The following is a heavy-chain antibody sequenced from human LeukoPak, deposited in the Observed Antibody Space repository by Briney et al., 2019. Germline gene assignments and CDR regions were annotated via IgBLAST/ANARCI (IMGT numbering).Heavy chain of an antibody. V-gene: IGHV3-7*01. CDR3: ARDSGSAWYEGY. Sequence: GGSLRLSCAASGFTFSSYWMSWVRQAPGKGLEWVANMNPDGSEKCYADSVKGRFTISRDNAENSLYLQMNSLRAEDTAVYYCARDSGSAWYEGYWGQGTLATVSS. D-gene: IGHD6-19*01. CDR1: GFTFSSYW. J-gene: IGHJ4*02. CDR2: MNPDGSEK.